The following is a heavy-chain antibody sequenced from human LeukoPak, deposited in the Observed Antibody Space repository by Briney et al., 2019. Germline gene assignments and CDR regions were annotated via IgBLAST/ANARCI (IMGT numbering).Heavy chain of an antibody. V-gene: IGHV4-34*01. J-gene: IGHJ4*02. CDR1: GGSFSGYY. CDR3: ARGHDSSGYPDY. Sequence: ETLSLTCAVYGGSFSGYYWSWIRQPPGKGLEWIGEITHGGSTNYNPSLKSRVTMSVDTSKNHFSLKLSSVTAADTAVYYCARGHDSSGYPDYWGQGTLVTVSS. D-gene: IGHD3-22*01. CDR2: ITHGGST.